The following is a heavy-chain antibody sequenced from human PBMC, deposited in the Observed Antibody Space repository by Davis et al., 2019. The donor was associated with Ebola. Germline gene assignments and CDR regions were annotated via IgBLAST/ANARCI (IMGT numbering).Heavy chain of an antibody. V-gene: IGHV3-53*05. J-gene: IGHJ6*04. Sequence: PGGSLRLSCAASGFTVSSNYMSWVRQAPGKGLEWVSVIYSGGSTYYADSVKGRFTISRDNSKNTLYLQMNSLRAEDTAVYYCARGEVVTAIYYYYGMDVWGKGTTVTVSS. D-gene: IGHD2-21*02. CDR3: ARGEVVTAIYYYYGMDV. CDR2: IYSGGST. CDR1: GFTVSSNY.